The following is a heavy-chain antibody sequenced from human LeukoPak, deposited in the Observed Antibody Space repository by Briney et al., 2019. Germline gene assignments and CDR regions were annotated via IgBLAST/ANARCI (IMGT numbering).Heavy chain of an antibody. CDR3: AGDPPEDGPYYYGMDV. V-gene: IGHV4-38-2*02. Sequence: SETLSLTCAVSGYSISSGYYWGWIRQPPGKGLEWIGSIYHSGSTYYNPSLKSRVTISVDTSKNQFSLKLSSVTAADTAVYYCAGDPPEDGPYYYGMDVWGKGTTVTVSS. CDR1: GYSISSGYY. J-gene: IGHJ6*04. CDR2: IYHSGST.